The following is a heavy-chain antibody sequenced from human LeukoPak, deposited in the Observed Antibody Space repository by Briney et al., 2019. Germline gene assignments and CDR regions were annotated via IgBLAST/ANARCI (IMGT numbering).Heavy chain of an antibody. V-gene: IGHV4-59*01. Sequence: SETLSLTCTVSGGSISSYYWSWIRQPPGKRLEWIGYIYYSGSTNYNPSLKSRVTISVDTSKNQFSLKLSSVTAADTAVYYCARAQGSGRYYYYYMDVWGKGTTVTISS. CDR3: ARAQGSGRYYYYYMDV. D-gene: IGHD3-10*01. J-gene: IGHJ6*03. CDR2: IYYSGST. CDR1: GGSISSYY.